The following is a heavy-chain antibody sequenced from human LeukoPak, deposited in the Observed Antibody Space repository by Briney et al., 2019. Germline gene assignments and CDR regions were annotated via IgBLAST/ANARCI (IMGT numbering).Heavy chain of an antibody. CDR3: AATLHAFDI. CDR1: GGSISSYY. Sequence: SETLSLTCTVSGGSISSYYWSWIRQPPGKGLEWIGYIYYSGSTNYNPSLKSRVTTSVDTSKNQFSLKLSSVTAADTAVYYCAATLHAFDIWGQGTMVTVSS. D-gene: IGHD1-26*01. V-gene: IGHV4-59*08. J-gene: IGHJ3*02. CDR2: IYYSGST.